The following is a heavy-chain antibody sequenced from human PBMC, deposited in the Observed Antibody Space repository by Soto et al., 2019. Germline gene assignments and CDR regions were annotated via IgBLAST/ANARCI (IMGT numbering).Heavy chain of an antibody. CDR2: ISGSGDTT. CDR1: GFTFSNYA. CDR3: AIVMTGYYSPFDY. Sequence: EVQLWESGGALVQPGGSLRLCCAGSGFTFSNYAMTWVRQAPGKGLEWVSSISGSGDTTYYADSVRGRFILSIDNSKSTMWLQMNSLRADDTAVYYCAIVMTGYYSPFDYWGQGTLVTVSS. V-gene: IGHV3-23*01. J-gene: IGHJ4*02. D-gene: IGHD3-9*01.